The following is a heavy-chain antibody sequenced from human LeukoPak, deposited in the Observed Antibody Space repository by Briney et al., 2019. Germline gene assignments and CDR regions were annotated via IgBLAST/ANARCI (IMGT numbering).Heavy chain of an antibody. CDR1: GFTFSSYG. CDR2: ISGSGGST. Sequence: GGSLRLSCAASGFTFSSYGMSWVRQAPGKGLEWVSAISGSGGSTYYADSVKGRFTISRDNSKNTLYLQMNSLRAEDTAVYYCVRSHYGVDNWFDPWGQGTLVTVSS. D-gene: IGHD4-17*01. V-gene: IGHV3-23*01. CDR3: VRSHYGVDNWFDP. J-gene: IGHJ5*02.